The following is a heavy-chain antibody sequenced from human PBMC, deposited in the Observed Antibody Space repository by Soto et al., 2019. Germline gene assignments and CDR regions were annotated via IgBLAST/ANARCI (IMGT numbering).Heavy chain of an antibody. D-gene: IGHD1-26*01. Sequence: QVQLVQSGAEVKKPGASVKVSCKASGYTFTSYAMHWVRQAPGQRLEWMGWINAGNGNTKYSQKFQGRVTITRDTSASTADMELSSLRSEDTAVYYCARGMAREVGAILGPWGQGTLVTGSS. CDR3: ARGMAREVGAILGP. V-gene: IGHV1-3*01. CDR1: GYTFTSYA. J-gene: IGHJ5*02. CDR2: INAGNGNT.